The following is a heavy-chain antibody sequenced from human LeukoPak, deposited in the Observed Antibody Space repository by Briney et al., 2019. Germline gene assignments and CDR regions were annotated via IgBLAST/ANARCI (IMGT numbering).Heavy chain of an antibody. V-gene: IGHV3-48*01. CDR2: ISSSSSTI. J-gene: IGHJ4*02. Sequence: GGSLRLSCAASGFTFSSYAVSWVRQAPGKGLEWVSYISSSSSTIYYADSVKGRFTISRDNAKNSLYLQMNSLRAEDTAVYYCARESPSFDYWGQGTLVTVSS. CDR3: ARESPSFDY. CDR1: GFTFSSYA.